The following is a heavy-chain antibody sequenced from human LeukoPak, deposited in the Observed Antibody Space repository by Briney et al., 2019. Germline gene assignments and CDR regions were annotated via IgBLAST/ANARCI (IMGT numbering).Heavy chain of an antibody. D-gene: IGHD4-23*01. CDR2: VSSTSTYI. J-gene: IGHJ4*02. CDR3: ARDLDGGNSNDY. CDR1: GFTFNSYS. V-gene: IGHV3-21*01. Sequence: GGSLRLSCAAPGFTFNSYSMNWVRQAPGKGLEWVSSVSSTSTYIYYADSVKGRFTISRDNAKNSLYLQMNSLRADDTAVYYCARDLDGGNSNDYWGQGTLVTVSS.